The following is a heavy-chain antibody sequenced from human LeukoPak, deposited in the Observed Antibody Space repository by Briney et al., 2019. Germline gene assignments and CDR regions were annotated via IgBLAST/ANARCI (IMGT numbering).Heavy chain of an antibody. Sequence: GGSLRLSCAASGFTFSSYEMNWVRQAPGKGLEWVSYISSSGSTIYYADSVKGRFTISRDNAKNSLYLQMNSLRAEDTAVYYCARAAAGPYSDYWGQGTLVTVSS. CDR1: GFTFSSYE. J-gene: IGHJ4*02. CDR3: ARAAAGPYSDY. D-gene: IGHD6-13*01. V-gene: IGHV3-48*03. CDR2: ISSSGSTI.